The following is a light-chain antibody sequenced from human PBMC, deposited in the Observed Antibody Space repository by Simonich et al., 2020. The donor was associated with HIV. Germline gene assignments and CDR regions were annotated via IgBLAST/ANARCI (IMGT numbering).Light chain of an antibody. V-gene: IGKV3-15*01. CDR2: GAS. J-gene: IGKJ2*01. Sequence: EIVMTQSPATLSVSPGDRATLYCRASQNDSTNLYWDQQQPGQDPRLLIYGASTRATGIPARFSGSGSGTEFTLTISSMQSEDFAIYYCQQYNNWPLLFGQGTKVEIK. CDR3: QQYNNWPLL. CDR1: QNDSTN.